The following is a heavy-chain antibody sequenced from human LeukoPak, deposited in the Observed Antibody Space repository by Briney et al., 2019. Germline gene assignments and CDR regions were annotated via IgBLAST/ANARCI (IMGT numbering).Heavy chain of an antibody. V-gene: IGHV1-2*06. CDR3: AREGLGDRKDFDY. Sequence: ASVKVSCKASGYTFTGYYMHWVRQAPGQGLEWMGRINPNSGGTNYAQKFQGRVTMTRDTSISTAYMELSRLRSDDTAVYYCAREGLGDRKDFDYWGQGTLVTVS. D-gene: IGHD1-26*01. CDR2: INPNSGGT. CDR1: GYTFTGYY. J-gene: IGHJ4*02.